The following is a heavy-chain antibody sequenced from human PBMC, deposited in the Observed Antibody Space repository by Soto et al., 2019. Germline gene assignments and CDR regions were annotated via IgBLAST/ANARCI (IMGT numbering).Heavy chain of an antibody. CDR2: ISGSGGST. V-gene: IGHV3-23*01. CDR1: GLTFSSYA. Sequence: PGGSLRLSCAASGLTFSSYAMSWVRQAPGKGLEWVSAISGSGGSTYYADSVKGRFTISRDNSKNTLYLQMNSLRAEDTAVYYCAKDQQWLPRYYIFGYWGQGTLVTVS. J-gene: IGHJ4*02. D-gene: IGHD6-19*01. CDR3: AKDQQWLPRYYIFGY.